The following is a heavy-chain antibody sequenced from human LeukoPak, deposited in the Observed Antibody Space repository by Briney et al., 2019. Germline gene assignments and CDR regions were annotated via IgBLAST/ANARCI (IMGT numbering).Heavy chain of an antibody. CDR2: IIPILGIA. V-gene: IGHV1-69*04. Sequence: SVKVSCKASGGTFSSYTISWVRQAPGQGLEWMGRIIPILGIANYAQKFQGRVTITADKSTSTAYMELSSLRSEDTAVYYGARDGYDFWSGPSYFDYWGQGTLVTVSS. CDR1: GGTFSSYT. CDR3: ARDGYDFWSGPSYFDY. J-gene: IGHJ4*02. D-gene: IGHD3-3*01.